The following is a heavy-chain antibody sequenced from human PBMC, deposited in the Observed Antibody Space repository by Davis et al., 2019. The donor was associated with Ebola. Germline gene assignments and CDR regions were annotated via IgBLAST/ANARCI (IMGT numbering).Heavy chain of an antibody. V-gene: IGHV1-18*04. J-gene: IGHJ4*02. CDR1: GYTFTSYG. CDR2: ISTYKANT. D-gene: IGHD6-19*01. Sequence: ASVKVSCKASGYTFTSYGISWVRQAPRQGLEWMGWISTYKANTNYAQKLQGRVTMTTDTSTNTAYMELRSLRSDDTAVYYCARDRYSSGWAMLDYWGQGTLVTVSS. CDR3: ARDRYSSGWAMLDY.